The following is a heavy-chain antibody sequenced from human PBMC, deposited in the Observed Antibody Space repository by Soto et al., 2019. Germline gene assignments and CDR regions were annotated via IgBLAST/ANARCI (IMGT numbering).Heavy chain of an antibody. CDR2: MNTNTNTT. J-gene: IGHJ4*02. D-gene: IGHD2-8*01. V-gene: IGHV1-8*01. Sequence: GASVKVSCKASGYTFTNNDINWVRQAPGQGLEWIGWMNTNTNTTDSAEVFEGRVSLTWDTSKSIAYLQMNSLKTEDTAVYYCTAGKLYPSLDFDYWGQGTLVTVSS. CDR1: GYTFTNND. CDR3: TAGKLYPSLDFDY.